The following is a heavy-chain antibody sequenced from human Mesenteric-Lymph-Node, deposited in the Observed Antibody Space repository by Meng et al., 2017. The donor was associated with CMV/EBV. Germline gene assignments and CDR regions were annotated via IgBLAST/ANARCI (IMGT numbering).Heavy chain of an antibody. D-gene: IGHD1-1*01. CDR1: NGSFTSYY. J-gene: IGHJ4*02. CDR3: ARTWSSNYYFDS. V-gene: IGHV4-34*01. Sequence: SETLSPTCAVHNGSFTSYYWAWVRQARGKGLEWIGEINHAGRTSFNPSLNSRVTISIDTAKNQFSLRLNSVTAADTALYFCARTWSSNYYFDSWGQGTLVTVSS. CDR2: INHAGRT.